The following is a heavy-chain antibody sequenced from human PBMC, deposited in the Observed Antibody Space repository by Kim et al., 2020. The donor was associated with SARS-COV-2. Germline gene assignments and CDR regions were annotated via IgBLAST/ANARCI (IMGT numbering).Heavy chain of an antibody. D-gene: IGHD3-10*01. CDR3: ARVGDRITMVRGEVWFDP. Sequence: LKSRVDISVDASKNQFSLKLSSVTAADTAVYYCARVGDRITMVRGEVWFDPWGQGTLVTVSS. V-gene: IGHV4-59*01. J-gene: IGHJ5*02.